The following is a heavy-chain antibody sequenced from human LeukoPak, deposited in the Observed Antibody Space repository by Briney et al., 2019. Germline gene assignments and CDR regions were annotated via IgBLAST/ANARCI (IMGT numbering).Heavy chain of an antibody. CDR3: ARESDYYYYGMDV. CDR2: IYYSGST. Sequence: SETLSLTCTVSGGSISSYYWSWIRQPPGKGLEWIGYIYYSGSTNYNPSLKSRVTISVDTSKNRFSLKLSSVTAADTAVYYCARESDYYYYGMDVWGQGTTVTVSS. CDR1: GGSISSYY. V-gene: IGHV4-59*01. J-gene: IGHJ6*02.